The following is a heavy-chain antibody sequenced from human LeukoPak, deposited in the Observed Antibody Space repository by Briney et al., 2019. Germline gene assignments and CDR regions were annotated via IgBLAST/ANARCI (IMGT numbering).Heavy chain of an antibody. CDR1: GYTFTGYY. D-gene: IGHD2-15*01. Sequence: GASVKVSCKASGYTFTGYYKHWVRQAPGQGLEWMGWINPNSGGTNYAQKFQGRVTMTRDTSISTAYMELSRLRSDDTAVYYCARATTWGYCSGGSCFTGAYYYYYYMDVWGKGTTVTVSS. J-gene: IGHJ6*03. CDR3: ARATTWGYCSGGSCFTGAYYYYYYMDV. CDR2: INPNSGGT. V-gene: IGHV1-2*02.